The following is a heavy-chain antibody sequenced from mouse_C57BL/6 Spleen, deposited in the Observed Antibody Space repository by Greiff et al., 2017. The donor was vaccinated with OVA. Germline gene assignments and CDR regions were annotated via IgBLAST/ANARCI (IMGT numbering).Heavy chain of an antibody. CDR1: GYTFTDYY. CDR3: ARDYGSSYRYFDV. J-gene: IGHJ1*03. CDR2: INPYNGGT. D-gene: IGHD1-1*01. Sequence: VQLKESGPVLVKPGASVKMSCKASGYTFTDYYMNWVKQSHGKSLEWIGVINPYNGGTSYNQKFKGKATLTVDKSSSTAYMELNSLTSEDSAVYYCARDYGSSYRYFDVWGTGTTVTVSS. V-gene: IGHV1-19*01.